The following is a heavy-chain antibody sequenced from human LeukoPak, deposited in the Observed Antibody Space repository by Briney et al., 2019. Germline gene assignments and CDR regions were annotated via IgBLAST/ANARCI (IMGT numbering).Heavy chain of an antibody. V-gene: IGHV4-59*01. CDR3: ARGEGYAWFGELLPYFDY. CDR2: IYYSGST. CDR1: GGSISSYY. Sequence: SETLSLTCTVSGGSISSYYWSWIRQPPGKGLEWIGYIYYSGSTNYNPSLKSRVTISVGTSKNQFSLKLSSVTAADTAVYYCARGEGYAWFGELLPYFDYWGQGTLVTVSS. D-gene: IGHD3-10*01. J-gene: IGHJ4*02.